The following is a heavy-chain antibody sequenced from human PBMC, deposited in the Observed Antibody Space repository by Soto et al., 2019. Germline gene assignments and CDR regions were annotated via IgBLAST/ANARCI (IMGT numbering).Heavy chain of an antibody. CDR2: INHSGST. CDR3: ARAVVVVPAAPQYNWFDP. J-gene: IGHJ5*02. CDR1: GGSFSGYY. V-gene: IGHV4-34*01. D-gene: IGHD2-2*01. Sequence: PSETLSLTCAVYGGSFSGYYWSWIRQPPGKGLEWIGEINHSGSTNYNPSLKSRVTISVDTSKSQFSLKLSSVTAADTAVYYCARAVVVVPAAPQYNWFDPRGQGTLVTVSS.